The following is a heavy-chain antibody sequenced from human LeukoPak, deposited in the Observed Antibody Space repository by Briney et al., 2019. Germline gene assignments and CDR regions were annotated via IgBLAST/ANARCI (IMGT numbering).Heavy chain of an antibody. CDR2: IYYSGST. CDR3: ARGTEAARRWFDP. Sequence: SETLSLTCTVSGGSISSYYWSWIRQPPGKGLEWIGYIYYSGSTNYNPSLKSRVTISVDTAKNQFSLKLTSVTAADTAVYYCARGTEAARRWFDPWGQGTLVTVSS. V-gene: IGHV4-59*01. J-gene: IGHJ5*02. CDR1: GGSISSYY. D-gene: IGHD6-6*01.